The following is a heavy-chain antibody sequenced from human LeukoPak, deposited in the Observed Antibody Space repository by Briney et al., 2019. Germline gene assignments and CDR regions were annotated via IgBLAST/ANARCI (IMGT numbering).Heavy chain of an antibody. D-gene: IGHD4-17*01. CDR2: IWYGGSNT. CDR3: ARDIGGVYGDYLNWFDP. V-gene: IGHV3-33*08. Sequence: GGSLRLSCAASGFTFSTYGMHWVRQAPGKGLEWVAVIWYGGSNTYYADSVKGRFTISRDNSKNTLYLQMNSLRAEDTAVYYCARDIGGVYGDYLNWFDPWGQGTLVTVSS. J-gene: IGHJ5*02. CDR1: GFTFSTYG.